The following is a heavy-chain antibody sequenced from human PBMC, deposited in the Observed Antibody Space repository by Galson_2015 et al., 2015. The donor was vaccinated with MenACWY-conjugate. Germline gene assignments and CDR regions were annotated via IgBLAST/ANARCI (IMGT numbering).Heavy chain of an antibody. CDR3: ARVRGGSHNRVDP. D-gene: IGHD2-15*01. Sequence: CAISGDSVSSNSAAWNWIRQSPSRGLEWLGRTYYRYKWYNDYAVSVKSRITINLDTSKNQFSLHLNSVTPEDTAVYYCARVRGGSHNRVDPWGQGTLVTVSS. V-gene: IGHV6-1*01. J-gene: IGHJ5*02. CDR1: GDSVSSNSAA. CDR2: TYYRYKWYN.